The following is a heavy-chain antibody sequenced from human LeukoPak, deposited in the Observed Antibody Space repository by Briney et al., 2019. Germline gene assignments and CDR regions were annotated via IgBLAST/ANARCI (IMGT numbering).Heavy chain of an antibody. J-gene: IGHJ4*02. D-gene: IGHD3-10*01. Sequence: PSETLSLTCAVYGGSFSGYYWSWIRQPPGKGLEWIGEINHSGSTNYNPSLKSRVTISVDMSKNQFSLKLSSVTAADTAVYYCARYYYGSGSYYTFDYWGQGTLVTVSS. V-gene: IGHV4-34*01. CDR3: ARYYYGSGSYYTFDY. CDR1: GGSFSGYY. CDR2: INHSGST.